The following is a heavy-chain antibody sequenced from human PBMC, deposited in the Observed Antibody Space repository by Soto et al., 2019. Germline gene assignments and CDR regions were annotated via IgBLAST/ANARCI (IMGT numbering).Heavy chain of an antibody. V-gene: IGHV1-8*01. CDR3: ARSPFIDYYSMDV. D-gene: IGHD2-15*01. CDR2: INPNSGNT. J-gene: IGHJ6*03. Sequence: QVQLVQSGAEVKKPGASVMLSCKASGYSFTSYDINWVRQAAGQGLEWVGWINPNSGNTDYAQKFQGRVTMTRDTSIRTAYMELSSLRSDDTAVYYCARSPFIDYYSMDVWGKGTTVTVSS. CDR1: GYSFTSYD.